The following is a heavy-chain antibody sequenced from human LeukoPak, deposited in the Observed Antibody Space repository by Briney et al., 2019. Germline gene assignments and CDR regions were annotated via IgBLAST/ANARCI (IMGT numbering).Heavy chain of an antibody. CDR1: GFTFSSYW. Sequence: PGGSLRLSCAASGFTFSSYWMSWVRQAPGKWLEWVANIKQDGSEKYYVDSVKGRFTISRDNAKNSLYLQMNSLRAEDTAVYYCASGFGFDCSSTSCSYFDYWGQGTLVTVSS. CDR2: IKQDGSEK. J-gene: IGHJ4*02. CDR3: ASGFGFDCSSTSCSYFDY. V-gene: IGHV3-7*01. D-gene: IGHD2-2*01.